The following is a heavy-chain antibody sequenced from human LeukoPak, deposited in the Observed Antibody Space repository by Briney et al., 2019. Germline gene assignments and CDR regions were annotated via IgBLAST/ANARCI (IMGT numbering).Heavy chain of an antibody. CDR3: ARGNCGPCCSMYNWFDP. CDR2: ILISGGT. CDR1: GDSISNDNYY. V-gene: IGHV4-61*02. Sequence: SQTLSLTCSVSGDSISNDNYYWTWIRQPAGKGLEWIGRILISGGTRYNPSLQSRVSISLDTSKNQFSLKLSSVTAADTAVYYCARGNCGPCCSMYNWFDPWGQGTLVMVSS. D-gene: IGHD2-21*01. J-gene: IGHJ5*02.